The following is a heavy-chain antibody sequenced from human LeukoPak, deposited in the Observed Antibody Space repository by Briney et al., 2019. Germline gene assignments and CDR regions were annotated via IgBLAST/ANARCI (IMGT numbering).Heavy chain of an antibody. CDR3: ATDWH. Sequence: GGSLRLSCAASGFIFTNAWMSWVRQAPGKGLEWVGRIKSKTDGGTTDCAESVKGRFTISRDDSQNTVYLQMSSLKTEDTAVYYCATDWHWGQGTLVTVSS. V-gene: IGHV3-15*01. CDR2: IKSKTDGGTT. J-gene: IGHJ4*02. CDR1: GFIFTNAW.